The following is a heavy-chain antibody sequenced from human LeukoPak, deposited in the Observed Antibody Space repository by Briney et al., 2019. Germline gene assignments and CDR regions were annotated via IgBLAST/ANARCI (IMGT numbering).Heavy chain of an antibody. J-gene: IGHJ3*02. CDR1: GFTVSSNY. Sequence: GGSLRLSCAASGFTVSSNYMSWVRQAPGKGLEWVPVIYSGGSTYYADSVKGRFTFSRHNSKNTLYLQMNSLRTEDTAVYYCARLKLDRGSGAFDIWGQGTMVTVSS. CDR3: ARLKLDRGSGAFDI. D-gene: IGHD3-10*01. CDR2: IYSGGST. V-gene: IGHV3-53*04.